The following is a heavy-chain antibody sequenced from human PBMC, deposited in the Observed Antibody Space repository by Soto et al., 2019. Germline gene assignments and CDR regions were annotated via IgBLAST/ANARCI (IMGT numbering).Heavy chain of an antibody. CDR3: ARGRHWFGP. Sequence: SETLSLTCTVSGGSISSSSYYWGWIRQPPGKGLEWIGQISDRGDINYNPPLESRVAISTDTSKNQVSLTLTAVNAADTAVYFCARGRHWFGPWGQGTLVTVSS. CDR1: GGSISSSSYY. CDR2: ISDRGDI. V-gene: IGHV4-61*05. J-gene: IGHJ5*02.